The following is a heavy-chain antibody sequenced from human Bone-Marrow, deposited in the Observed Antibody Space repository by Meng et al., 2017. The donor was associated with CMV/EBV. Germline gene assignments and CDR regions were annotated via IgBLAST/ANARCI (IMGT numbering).Heavy chain of an antibody. V-gene: IGHV1-2*02. Sequence: QVQLLQSGAEVKTPGASVNVSCKASGYTVTDYYIHWVRQAPGQWLEWMGWINPNDDTNYAQNFQGRVTMTRDMSINTVYMELSRLTSDDTAVYYCARSSGWSRFDYWGLGTLVTVSS. D-gene: IGHD6-19*01. CDR2: INPNDDT. CDR3: ARSSGWSRFDY. J-gene: IGHJ4*02. CDR1: GYTVTDYY.